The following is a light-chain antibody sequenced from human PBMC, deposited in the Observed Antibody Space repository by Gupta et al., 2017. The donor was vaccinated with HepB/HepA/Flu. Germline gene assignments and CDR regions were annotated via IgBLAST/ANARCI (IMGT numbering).Light chain of an antibody. CDR1: QSISSY. J-gene: IGKJ3*01. CDR2: AAS. V-gene: IGKV1-39*01. Sequence: DIQMRQSPSSLSPSVGDRVTITCRASQSISSYLNWYQQKPGKVPKLLIYAASSLQSGVPSRFSGSGSGTDFTLTISSLQPEDFATYYCQQSYSTPFSFGPGTKVDIK. CDR3: QQSYSTPFS.